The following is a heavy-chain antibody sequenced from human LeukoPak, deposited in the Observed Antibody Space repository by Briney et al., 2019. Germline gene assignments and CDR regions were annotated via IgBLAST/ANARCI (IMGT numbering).Heavy chain of an antibody. V-gene: IGHV1-18*01. CDR3: ARDVEGCSSTSCPVSYYYMDV. J-gene: IGHJ6*03. CDR1: GYTFTSYG. D-gene: IGHD2-2*01. CDR2: ISAYNVNT. Sequence: GASVKVSCKASGYTFTSYGISWVRQAPGQGLEWMGWISAYNVNTNYAQKLQGRVTMTTDTSTSTAYMELRSLRSDDTAVYYCARDVEGCSSTSCPVSYYYMDVWGKGTTVTVSS.